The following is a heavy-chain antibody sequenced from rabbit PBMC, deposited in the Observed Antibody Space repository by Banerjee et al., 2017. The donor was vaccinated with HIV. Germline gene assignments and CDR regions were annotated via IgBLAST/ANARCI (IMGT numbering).Heavy chain of an antibody. CDR3: ARAYSTDSGYPYYFNL. D-gene: IGHD1-1*01. CDR2: IYAGSSGST. J-gene: IGHJ4*01. Sequence: QSLEESGGDLVKPEGSLTLTCTASGFSFSSSYYMCWVRQAPGKGLEWIACIYAGSSGSTYYASWAKGRFTISKTSSTTVTLQMTSLTAADTATYFCARAYSTDSGYPYYFNLWGPGTLVTVS. V-gene: IGHV1S40*01. CDR1: GFSFSSSYY.